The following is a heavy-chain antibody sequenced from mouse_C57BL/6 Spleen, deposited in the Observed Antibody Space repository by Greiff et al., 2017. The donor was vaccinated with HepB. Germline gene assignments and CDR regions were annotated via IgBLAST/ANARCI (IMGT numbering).Heavy chain of an antibody. Sequence: VQLKESGPELVKPGASVKISCKASGYSFTDYNMNWVKQSNGKSLEWIGVINPNYGTTSYNQKFKGKATLTVDQSSSTAYMQLNSLTSEDSAVYYCARSRDGYYNYAMDYWGQGTSVTVSS. CDR3: ARSRDGYYNYAMDY. D-gene: IGHD2-3*01. CDR2: INPNYGTT. CDR1: GYSFTDYN. V-gene: IGHV1-39*01. J-gene: IGHJ4*01.